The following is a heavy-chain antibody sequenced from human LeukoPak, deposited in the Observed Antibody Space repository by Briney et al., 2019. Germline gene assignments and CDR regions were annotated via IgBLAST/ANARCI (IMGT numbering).Heavy chain of an antibody. V-gene: IGHV4-30-4*01. CDR3: ARVVVAATIFARSYYFDY. CDR2: IYYSGST. D-gene: IGHD2-15*01. Sequence: SETLSLTCTVSGGSISSGDYYWSWIRQPPGKDLEWIGYIYYSGSTYYNPSLKSRVTISVDTSKNQFSLKLSSVTAADTAVYYCARVVVAATIFARSYYFDYWGQGTLVTVSS. CDR1: GGSISSGDYY. J-gene: IGHJ4*02.